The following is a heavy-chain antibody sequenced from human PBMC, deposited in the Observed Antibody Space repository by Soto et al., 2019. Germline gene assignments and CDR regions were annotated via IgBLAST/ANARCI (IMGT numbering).Heavy chain of an antibody. D-gene: IGHD4-17*01. CDR2: IYYSGST. J-gene: IGHJ2*01. CDR1: GGSVTSSSYY. Sequence: PSETLSLTCTVSGGSVTSSSYYWGWIRQPPGKGLEWIGSIYYSGSTSYNPSLKSRVTISVDTSKNQFSLKLNSVTAADTAVYYCGRPSYGDRWRDWYFDLWGRGPLVTVS. V-gene: IGHV4-39*01. CDR3: GRPSYGDRWRDWYFDL.